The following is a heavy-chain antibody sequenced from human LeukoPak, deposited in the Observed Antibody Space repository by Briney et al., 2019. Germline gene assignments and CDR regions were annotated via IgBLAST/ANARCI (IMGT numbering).Heavy chain of an antibody. J-gene: IGHJ5*02. CDR3: AGQVVVVAATDWFDP. CDR2: ISWNSGSI. D-gene: IGHD2-15*01. Sequence: GRSLRLSCAASGFTFDDYAMHWVRQAPGKGLEWVSGISWNSGSIGYADSVKGRFTISRDNAKNSLYLQMNSLRAEDTALYYCAGQVVVVAATDWFDPWGPGTLVTVSS. CDR1: GFTFDDYA. V-gene: IGHV3-9*01.